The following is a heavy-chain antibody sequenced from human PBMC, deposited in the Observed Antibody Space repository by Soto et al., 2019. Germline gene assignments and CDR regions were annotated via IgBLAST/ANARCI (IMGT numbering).Heavy chain of an antibody. CDR3: AKDIVVVPAARRWNYYYGMDV. V-gene: IGHV3-30*18. J-gene: IGHJ6*02. CDR1: GFTFSSYG. D-gene: IGHD2-2*01. Sequence: GGSLRLSCAASGFTFSSYGMHWVRQAPGKGLEWVAVISYDGSNKYYADSVKGRFTISRDNSKNTLYLQMNSLRAEDTAVYYCAKDIVVVPAARRWNYYYGMDVWGQGTTVTVSS. CDR2: ISYDGSNK.